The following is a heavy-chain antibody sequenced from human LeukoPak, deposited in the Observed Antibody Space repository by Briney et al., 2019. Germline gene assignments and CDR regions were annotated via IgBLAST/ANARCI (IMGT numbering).Heavy chain of an antibody. CDR1: GFTFSDYY. CDR3: ARDLRAFITMIPKGLDY. CDR2: ISSSGSTI. J-gene: IGHJ4*02. Sequence: GGSLRLSCAASGFTFSDYYMSWIRQAPGKGLEWVSYISSSGSTIYYADSVKGRFTISRDNAKNSLYLQMNSLRAEDTAVYYCARDLRAFITMIPKGLDYWGQGTLVTVAS. V-gene: IGHV3-11*01. D-gene: IGHD3-22*01.